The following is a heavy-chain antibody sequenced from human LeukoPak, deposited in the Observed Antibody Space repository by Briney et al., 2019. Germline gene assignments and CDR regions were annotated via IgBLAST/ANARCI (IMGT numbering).Heavy chain of an antibody. CDR2: IYYSGST. CDR1: GGTTSSGGYY. V-gene: IGHV4-31*03. J-gene: IGHJ5*02. Sequence: SQTLSLTCTVSGGTTSSGGYYWSWIRQHPGKGLEWIGYIYYSGSTYYNPSLKSRVTISVDTSKNQFSLKLSSVTAADTAVYYCARVVPAANWFDPWGQGTLVTVSS. D-gene: IGHD2-2*01. CDR3: ARVVPAANWFDP.